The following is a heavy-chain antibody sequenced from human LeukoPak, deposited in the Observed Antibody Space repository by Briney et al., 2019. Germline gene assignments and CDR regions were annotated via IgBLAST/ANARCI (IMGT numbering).Heavy chain of an antibody. Sequence: PGGSLRLSCAASGFTFSSYEMNWVRQAPGKGLEWVSYISSSGSTIYYADSVKGRFTISRDNAKNSLYLQMNTLRAEDTAVYYCARSDYYDSSRYYYGYWGQGTLVTVFS. CDR1: GFTFSSYE. V-gene: IGHV3-48*03. CDR2: ISSSGSTI. D-gene: IGHD3-22*01. CDR3: ARSDYYDSSRYYYGY. J-gene: IGHJ4*02.